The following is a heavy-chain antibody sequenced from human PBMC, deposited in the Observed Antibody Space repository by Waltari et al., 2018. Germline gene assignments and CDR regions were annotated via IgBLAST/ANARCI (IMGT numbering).Heavy chain of an antibody. V-gene: IGHV4-38-2*02. CDR3: ARDSYCTNGVCYFFGRAWFDP. CDR2: IYHSGST. Sequence: QVQLQESGPGLVKPSETLSLTCAVSGYSISSGYYLVWIRQPPGKGREWIGSIYHSGSTYYNPSLKSRVTISVDTSKNQFSLKLSSVTAADTAVYYCARDSYCTNGVCYFFGRAWFDPWGQGTLVTVSS. J-gene: IGHJ5*02. D-gene: IGHD2-8*01. CDR1: GYSISSGYY.